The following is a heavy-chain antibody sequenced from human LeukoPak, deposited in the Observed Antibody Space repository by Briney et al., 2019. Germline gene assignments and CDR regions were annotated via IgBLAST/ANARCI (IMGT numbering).Heavy chain of an antibody. CDR1: GFTFSSYS. CDR3: AREYSSSWSYYYYGMDV. CDR2: ISSSSSHI. Sequence: GGSLRLSCAASGFTFSSYSMNWVRQAPGKGLEWVSSISSSSSHIYYADSVKGRFTISRDNAKNSLYLQMNSLRAEDTAVYYCAREYSSSWSYYYYGMDVWGQGTTVTVSS. V-gene: IGHV3-21*01. J-gene: IGHJ6*02. D-gene: IGHD6-13*01.